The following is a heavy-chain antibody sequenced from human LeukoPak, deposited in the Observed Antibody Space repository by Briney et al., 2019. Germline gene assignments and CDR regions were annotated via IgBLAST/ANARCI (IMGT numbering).Heavy chain of an antibody. CDR3: ARGFLGITLLLGAFDI. Sequence: PGGSLRLSCAASRFTFSSYSMNWVRQAPGKGLEWVSSITTSSSYIYYADSVKGRFTISGDNAKNSLYLQMNSLRAEDTAVYYCARGFLGITLLLGAFDIWGQGTMVTVSS. V-gene: IGHV3-21*01. J-gene: IGHJ3*02. D-gene: IGHD3-10*01. CDR2: ITTSSSYI. CDR1: RFTFSSYS.